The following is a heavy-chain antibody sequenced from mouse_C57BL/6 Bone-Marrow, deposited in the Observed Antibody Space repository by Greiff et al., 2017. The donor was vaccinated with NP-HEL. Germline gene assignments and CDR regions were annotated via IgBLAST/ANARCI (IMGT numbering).Heavy chain of an antibody. V-gene: IGHV1-5*01. Sequence: VQPQQSGTVLARPGASVKMSCKTSGYTFTSYWMHWVKQRPGQGLEWIGAIYPGNSDTSYNQKFKGKAKLTAVTSASTAYMELSSLTNEDSAVYYCTREKGGNSSWFAYWGQGTLVTVSA. CDR3: TREKGGNSSWFAY. CDR2: IYPGNSDT. CDR1: GYTFTSYW. D-gene: IGHD2-1*01. J-gene: IGHJ3*01.